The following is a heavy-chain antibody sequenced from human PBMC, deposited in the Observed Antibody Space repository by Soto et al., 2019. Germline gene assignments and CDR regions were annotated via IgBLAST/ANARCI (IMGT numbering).Heavy chain of an antibody. CDR3: ARERAWSSGPTAGYYMDV. CDR2: TYYRSKWYN. V-gene: IGHV6-1*01. Sequence: WARQAPGQGLEWLGRTYYRSKWYNDYAVSVKSRVTINPDTSKNQFSLQLNSVTPEDTAVYYCARERAWSSGPTAGYYMDVWGKGTTVTVSS. J-gene: IGHJ6*03. D-gene: IGHD6-19*01.